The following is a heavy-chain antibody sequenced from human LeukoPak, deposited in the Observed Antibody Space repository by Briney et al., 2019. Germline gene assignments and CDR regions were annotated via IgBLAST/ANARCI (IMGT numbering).Heavy chain of an antibody. D-gene: IGHD1-26*01. J-gene: IGHJ4*02. CDR3: VRDGQGSTPLDY. CDR2: ISSDGSRP. V-gene: IGHV3-74*01. CDR1: GYTFSSHW. Sequence: SCKASGYTFSSHWMHWVRQAPGKGLVWVSGISSDGSRPRYADSVNGRFTISRDNAKNTLYLQMNSLRAEDTAVYFCVRDGQGSTPLDYWGQGTLVTVSS.